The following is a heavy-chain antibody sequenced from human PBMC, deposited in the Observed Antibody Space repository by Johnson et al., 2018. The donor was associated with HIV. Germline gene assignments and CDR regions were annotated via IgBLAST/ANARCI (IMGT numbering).Heavy chain of an antibody. CDR3: ARACSGGSCYEEKSPDAFDI. D-gene: IGHD2-15*01. J-gene: IGHJ3*02. Sequence: VQLVESGGGVVQQGGSLRLSCAASGFTFSSYEMNWVRQAPGKGLEWVSYINSSGRGTYYAASVKGRFTVSRDISKNTLYLQMDSLRAEDAAIYYCARACSGGSCYEEKSPDAFDIWGQGTMVTVSS. CDR2: INSSGRGT. CDR1: GFTFSSYE. V-gene: IGHV3-48*03.